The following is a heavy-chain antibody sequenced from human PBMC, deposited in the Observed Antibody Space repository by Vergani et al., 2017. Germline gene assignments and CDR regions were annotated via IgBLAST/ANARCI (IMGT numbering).Heavy chain of an antibody. Sequence: EVQLVESGGGLVQPGGSLRLSCAASGFTFSSYWMSWVRQAPGKGLEWVANIKQDGSGKYYVESVKGRFTISRDNAKNSLYLQINSLRAEDTAVYYCATLYSSSFYYYYDMDVWGKGTTVTVSS. CDR1: GFTFSSYW. J-gene: IGHJ6*03. CDR2: IKQDGSGK. D-gene: IGHD6-13*01. V-gene: IGHV3-7*01. CDR3: ATLYSSSFYYYYDMDV.